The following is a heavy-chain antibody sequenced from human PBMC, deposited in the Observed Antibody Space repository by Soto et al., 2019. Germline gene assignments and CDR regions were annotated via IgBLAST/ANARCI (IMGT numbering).Heavy chain of an antibody. CDR2: IYYSGST. D-gene: IGHD2-15*01. CDR1: GGSISSYY. V-gene: IGHV4-59*01. CDR3: ASGGRSYCSGGSCYDLLDY. J-gene: IGHJ4*02. Sequence: KSSETLSLTCTVSGGSISSYYWSWIRQPPGKGLEWIGYIYYSGSTNYNPSLKSRVTISVDTSKNQFSLKLSSVTAADTAVYYCASGGRSYCSGGSCYDLLDYWGQGTLVTV.